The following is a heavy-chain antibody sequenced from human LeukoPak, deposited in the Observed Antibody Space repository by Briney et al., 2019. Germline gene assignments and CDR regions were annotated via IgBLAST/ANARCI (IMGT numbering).Heavy chain of an antibody. D-gene: IGHD2-2*02. CDR2: IIPIFGTA. Sequence: SVKVSCKASGGTFSSYAISWVRQAPGQGLEWIGGIIPIFGTANYAQKFQGRVTITADESTSTAYMELSSLRSEDTAVYYCAVTEPVPAAISRRFDPWGQGTLVTVSS. CDR1: GGTFSSYA. CDR3: AVTEPVPAAISRRFDP. J-gene: IGHJ5*02. V-gene: IGHV1-69*13.